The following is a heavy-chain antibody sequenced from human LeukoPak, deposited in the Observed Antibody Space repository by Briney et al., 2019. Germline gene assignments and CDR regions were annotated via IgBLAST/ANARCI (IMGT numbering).Heavy chain of an antibody. V-gene: IGHV1-18*01. Sequence: GASVKVSCKASGYTFTSYGISWVRQAPGQGLEWMGWISGYNDDTHSAQKFQGRVTMTTDTSTDTAYMDLRSLRSDDTAMYYCAKDFYNSGGRWYDCFDIWGQGTMVTVSS. CDR1: GYTFTSYG. D-gene: IGHD2-15*01. CDR3: AKDFYNSGGRWYDCFDI. J-gene: IGHJ3*02. CDR2: ISGYNDDT.